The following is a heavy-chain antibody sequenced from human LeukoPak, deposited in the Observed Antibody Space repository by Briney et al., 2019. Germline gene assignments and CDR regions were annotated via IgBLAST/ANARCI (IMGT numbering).Heavy chain of an antibody. CDR1: GGSISSYY. V-gene: IGHV4-59*01. J-gene: IGHJ4*02. D-gene: IGHD5-12*01. Sequence: SETLSLTCTVSGGSISSYYWSWIRQPPGKGLEWIGYIYYSGSTNYNPSLKSRVTISVDTSKNQFSLKLSSVTAADTAVYYCARVGDSGHHPFDYWGQGTLVTVSS. CDR3: ARVGDSGHHPFDY. CDR2: IYYSGST.